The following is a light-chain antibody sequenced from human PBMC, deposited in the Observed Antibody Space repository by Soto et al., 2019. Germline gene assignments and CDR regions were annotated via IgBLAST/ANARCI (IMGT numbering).Light chain of an antibody. CDR2: RAS. J-gene: IGKJ1*01. Sequence: DIVLTQSPSTLSWSAGDRATLSCRASQSIISWLAWYQQKPGQAPKLLIYRASTLTSGIPARFSGSGSGTEFTLTISSLQSEDFAVYYCQQYNSYSGAFGQGTKVDIK. CDR3: QQYNSYSGA. CDR1: QSIISW. V-gene: IGKV1-5*03.